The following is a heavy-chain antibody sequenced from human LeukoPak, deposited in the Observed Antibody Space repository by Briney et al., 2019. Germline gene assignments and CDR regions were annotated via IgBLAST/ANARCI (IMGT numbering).Heavy chain of an antibody. CDR1: GGSISSYY. V-gene: IGHV4-59*01. CDR3: ASGLLLWFGESPEYYFDY. CDR2: IYYSGST. Sequence: SETLSLTCTVSGGSISSYYWSWIRQPPGKGLEWIGYIYYSGSTNYNPSLKSRVTISVDTSKNQFSLKLSSVTAAETAVYYCASGLLLWFGESPEYYFDYWGQGTLVTVSS. D-gene: IGHD3-10*01. J-gene: IGHJ4*02.